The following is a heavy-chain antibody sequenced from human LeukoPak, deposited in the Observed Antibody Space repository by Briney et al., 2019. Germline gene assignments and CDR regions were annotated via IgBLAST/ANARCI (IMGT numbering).Heavy chain of an antibody. Sequence: GGTLRLSCAASGFTFSGYGMSWVRQAPGKGLEWVSAISGSGGSTYYADSVKGRFTISRDNSKNTLYLQMNSLRAEDTAVYYCAKELRRYSSNRYFDYWGQGTLVTVSS. V-gene: IGHV3-23*01. CDR1: GFTFSGYG. D-gene: IGHD6-13*01. CDR2: ISGSGGST. J-gene: IGHJ4*02. CDR3: AKELRRYSSNRYFDY.